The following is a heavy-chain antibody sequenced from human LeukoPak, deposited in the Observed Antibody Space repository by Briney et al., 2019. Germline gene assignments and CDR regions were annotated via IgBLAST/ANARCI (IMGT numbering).Heavy chain of an antibody. Sequence: GGSLRLSCAASGFIFSSYAMNWVRQAPEKGLEWVPTISGSGGYTYYADSVKGRFTISRDNSKNTLYLQMNSLRAEDTAIYYCAKDLGQEYSGYGFDYWGQGTLVTVSS. CDR2: ISGSGGYT. V-gene: IGHV3-23*01. J-gene: IGHJ4*02. D-gene: IGHD5-12*01. CDR1: GFIFSSYA. CDR3: AKDLGQEYSGYGFDY.